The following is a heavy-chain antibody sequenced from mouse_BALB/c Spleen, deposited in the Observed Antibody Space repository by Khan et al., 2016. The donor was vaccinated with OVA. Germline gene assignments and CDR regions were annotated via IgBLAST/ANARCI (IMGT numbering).Heavy chain of an antibody. CDR3: ARHNYGPFAY. D-gene: IGHD1-1*01. V-gene: IGHV5-9-3*01. CDR1: GFTFSTYV. CDR2: ISSGGDYT. J-gene: IGHJ3*01. Sequence: EVELVESGGGLVKPGGPLKLSCAASGFTFSTYVMSWVRQTPEKRLVWVTTISSGGDYTYYPDSVKGRFTISRDNAKNTLYLQMSSLRSEDTAMYYCARHNYGPFAYWGQGTLVTVSA.